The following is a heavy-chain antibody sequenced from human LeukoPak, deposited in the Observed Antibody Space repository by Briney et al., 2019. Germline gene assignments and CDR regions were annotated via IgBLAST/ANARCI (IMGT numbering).Heavy chain of an antibody. V-gene: IGHV4-30-2*01. D-gene: IGHD2-15*01. CDR1: GGSVSSGSYY. CDR3: AREWYGFDY. J-gene: IGHJ4*02. CDR2: IYHSGST. Sequence: SETLSLTCTVSGGSVSSGSYYWSWIRQPPGKGLEWIGYIYHSGSTYYNPSLKSRVTISVDRSKNQFSLKLSSVTAADTAVYYCAREWYGFDYWGQGTLVTVSS.